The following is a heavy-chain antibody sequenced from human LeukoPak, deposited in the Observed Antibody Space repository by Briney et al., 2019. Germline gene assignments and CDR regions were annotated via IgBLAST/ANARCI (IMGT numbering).Heavy chain of an antibody. CDR2: IRYDGSNK. Sequence: GGSLRLSCAASGFTFSSYGTHWVRQAPGKGLEWVAFIRYDGSNKYYADSVKGRFTISRDNSKNTLYLQMNSLRAEDTAVYYCARDRGGRTYITMIVVVESAFDIWGQGTMVTVSS. CDR3: ARDRGGRTYITMIVVVESAFDI. V-gene: IGHV3-30*02. D-gene: IGHD3-22*01. J-gene: IGHJ3*02. CDR1: GFTFSSYG.